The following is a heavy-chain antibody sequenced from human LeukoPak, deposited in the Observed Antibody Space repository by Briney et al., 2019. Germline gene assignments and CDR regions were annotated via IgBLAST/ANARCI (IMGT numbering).Heavy chain of an antibody. J-gene: IGHJ4*02. D-gene: IGHD3-10*01. Sequence: ASVKVSCKASGYTFTSYYMHWVRQAPGQGLEWMGIINPSGGSTSYAQKFQGRVTMTRGTSTSTVYMELSSLRSEDTAVYYCARVASRTGSYYHGWGQGTLVTVSS. V-gene: IGHV1-46*01. CDR3: ARVASRTGSYYHG. CDR1: GYTFTSYY. CDR2: INPSGGST.